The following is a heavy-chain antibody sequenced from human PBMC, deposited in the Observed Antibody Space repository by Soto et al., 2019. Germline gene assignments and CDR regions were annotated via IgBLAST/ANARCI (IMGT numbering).Heavy chain of an antibody. J-gene: IGHJ4*02. CDR1: GFTFSRNA. CDR2: ISGSGSST. CDR3: AKDKYSSSEGFYFDY. V-gene: IGHV3-23*01. D-gene: IGHD6-13*01. Sequence: EVQLLESGGGLVQPGGSLRLSCAASGFTFSRNAMSWVRQAPGKGLEWVSGISGSGSSTYYADSVKGRFTISRDNSKNTLYLPMNSLRDEDTAVYYCAKDKYSSSEGFYFDYWGQGTLVTVSS.